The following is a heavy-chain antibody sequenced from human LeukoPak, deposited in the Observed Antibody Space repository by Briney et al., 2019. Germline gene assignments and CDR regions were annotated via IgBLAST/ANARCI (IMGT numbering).Heavy chain of an antibody. D-gene: IGHD2-2*01. V-gene: IGHV5-51*01. J-gene: IGHJ5*02. CDR2: IYPGDSDT. CDR3: ARLPDIVVVSAAMGSDWFDP. Sequence: GESLKISCKGSGYSFTSYWIGWVRQMPGKGLEWMEIIYPGDSDTRYSPSFQGQVTISADKSISTAYLQWSSLKASDTAMYYCARLPDIVVVSAAMGSDWFDPWGQRTLVTVSS. CDR1: GYSFTSYW.